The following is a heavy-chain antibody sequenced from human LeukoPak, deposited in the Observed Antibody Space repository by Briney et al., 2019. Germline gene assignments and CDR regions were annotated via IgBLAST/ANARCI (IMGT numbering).Heavy chain of an antibody. Sequence: SETLSLTCTVSGDSISSSSYYWGWIRQPPGKGLEWIGEINHSGYTNYNPSLKSRVTMSVDTSKNQFSLKLNSMTAADTAVYYCARLGSRVVWGQGTLVIVSS. D-gene: IGHD3-10*01. J-gene: IGHJ4*02. CDR3: ARLGSRVV. CDR2: INHSGYT. CDR1: GDSISSSSYY. V-gene: IGHV4-39*07.